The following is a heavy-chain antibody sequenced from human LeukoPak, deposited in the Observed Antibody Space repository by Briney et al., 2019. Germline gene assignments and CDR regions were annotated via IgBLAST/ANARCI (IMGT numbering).Heavy chain of an antibody. Sequence: ASVKVSCKASGYSFVLYGISWVRQAPGQGPEWMGWISTYNGNTKYAQKFQGRVTMTTDTSTSTAYMELRSLRSDDTAVYYCARDEDYGISVNVEYWGQGTLVTVSS. CDR2: ISTYNGNT. V-gene: IGHV1-18*01. D-gene: IGHD4-17*01. CDR1: GYSFVLYG. J-gene: IGHJ4*02. CDR3: ARDEDYGISVNVEY.